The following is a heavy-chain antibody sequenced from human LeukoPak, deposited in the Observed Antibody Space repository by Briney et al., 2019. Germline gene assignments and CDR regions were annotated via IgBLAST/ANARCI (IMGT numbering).Heavy chain of an antibody. D-gene: IGHD3-10*01. CDR1: GGSISSYY. J-gene: IGHJ3*02. Sequence: PSETLSLTCTVSGGSISSYYWSWIRQPPGKGLEWIGYIYYSGSTNYNPSLKSRVTISVDTSKNQFSLKLSSVTAADTAVYYCASTMVRGFFGAFDIWGQGTMVTVSS. V-gene: IGHV4-59*01. CDR3: ASTMVRGFFGAFDI. CDR2: IYYSGST.